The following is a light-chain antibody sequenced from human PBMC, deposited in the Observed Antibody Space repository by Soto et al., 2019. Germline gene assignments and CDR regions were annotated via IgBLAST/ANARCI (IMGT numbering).Light chain of an antibody. Sequence: EIVFTQSPGTLSLSPGERATLSCRASQSVRSNFLAWYQQKPGQAPRLLIYGASNRATGIPDRFSGSGSGTDFTLTITRLEPEDFAMYYCQRYDSLRTFGQGTKV. CDR2: GAS. J-gene: IGKJ1*01. CDR3: QRYDSLRT. V-gene: IGKV3-20*01. CDR1: QSVRSNF.